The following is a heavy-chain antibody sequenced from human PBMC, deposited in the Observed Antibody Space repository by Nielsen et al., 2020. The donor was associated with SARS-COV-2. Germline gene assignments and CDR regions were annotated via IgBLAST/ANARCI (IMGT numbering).Heavy chain of an antibody. CDR2: IYYSGST. D-gene: IGHD6-13*01. V-gene: IGHV4-39*01. J-gene: IGHJ6*02. CDR1: GGSISSSSYY. Sequence: SETLSLTCTVSGGSISSSSYYWGWIRQPPGKGLEWIGSIYYSGSTYYNPSLKSRVTISVDTSKNQFSLKLSSVTAADTAVYYCARGPTAAEGYYYYGMDVWGQGTTVTVSS. CDR3: ARGPTAAEGYYYYGMDV.